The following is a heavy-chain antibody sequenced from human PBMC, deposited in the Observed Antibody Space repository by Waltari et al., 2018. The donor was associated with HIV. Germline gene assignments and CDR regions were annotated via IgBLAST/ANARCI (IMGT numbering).Heavy chain of an antibody. CDR2: IYSGGST. D-gene: IGHD1-26*01. CDR1: GLTVSSNF. CDR3: ARVRSTMGRFQGFDY. Sequence: EVQLVETGGGLIQPGGSLRLSCAASGLTVSSNFMNWVRRAPGKGLEWVSLIYSGGSTYYADTVKGRFTISRDNSKNTLYLQMNSLRAEDTAVYYCARVRSTMGRFQGFDYWGQGTLVTVSS. V-gene: IGHV3-53*02. J-gene: IGHJ4*02.